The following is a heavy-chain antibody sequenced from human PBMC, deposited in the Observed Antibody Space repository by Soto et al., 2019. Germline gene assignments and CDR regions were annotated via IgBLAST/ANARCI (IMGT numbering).Heavy chain of an antibody. CDR2: IRSKANSYAT. J-gene: IGHJ4*02. V-gene: IGHV3-73*01. D-gene: IGHD6-19*01. CDR3: TAPVAGTLFDY. CDR1: GFTFSGSA. Sequence: EVQLVESGGGLVQPGGSLKLSCAASGFTFSGSAMHWVRQASGKGLEWVGRIRSKANSYATAYAASVKGRFTISRDDSKTTAYLQMNSLKPEDTAVYYCTAPVAGTLFDYWGQGTLVTVSS.